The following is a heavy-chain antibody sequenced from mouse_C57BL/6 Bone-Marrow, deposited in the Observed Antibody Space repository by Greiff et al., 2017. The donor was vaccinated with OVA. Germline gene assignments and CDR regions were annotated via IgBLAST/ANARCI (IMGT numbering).Heavy chain of an antibody. V-gene: IGHV1-82*01. CDR1: GYAFSSSW. D-gene: IGHD1-1*01. CDR3: ARAITTVVATQYCDV. J-gene: IGHJ1*03. Sequence: QVQLKQSGPELVKPGASVKISCKASGYAFSSSWMNWVKQRPGKGLEWIGRIYPGDGDTNYNGKFKGKATLTADKSSSTAYMQLSSLTSEDSAVYFCARAITTVVATQYCDVWGTGTTVTVSS. CDR2: IYPGDGDT.